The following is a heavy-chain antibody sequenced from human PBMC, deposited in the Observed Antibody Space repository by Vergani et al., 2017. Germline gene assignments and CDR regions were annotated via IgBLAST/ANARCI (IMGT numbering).Heavy chain of an antibody. D-gene: IGHD1-14*01. Sequence: QVQLVESGGGVVQPGRSLRLSCAASGFTFNQYAMHWVRQPPGKGLEWVAVTWYDGNNKQYEDSVKGRFTFSKDKSKSTMYLQMNSRRXEDTGVYYCARDLRLLYNRFDPWGQGTLVTVSS. CDR2: TWYDGNNK. CDR3: ARDLRLLYNRFDP. J-gene: IGHJ5*02. V-gene: IGHV3-33*01. CDR1: GFTFNQYA.